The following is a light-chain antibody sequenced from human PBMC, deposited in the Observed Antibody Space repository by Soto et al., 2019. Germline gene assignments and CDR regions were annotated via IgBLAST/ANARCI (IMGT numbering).Light chain of an antibody. CDR1: SGSIASNY. J-gene: IGLJ3*02. CDR2: EDN. CDR3: QSYDSSNQRV. Sequence: FMLTQPHSVSESPGKTVTISCTRSSGSIASNYVQWYQQRPGSAPTTVIYEDNQRPSGVPDRFSGSIDSSSNSASLTISGLKTEDEADYYYQSYDSSNQRVFGGGTKLTVL. V-gene: IGLV6-57*03.